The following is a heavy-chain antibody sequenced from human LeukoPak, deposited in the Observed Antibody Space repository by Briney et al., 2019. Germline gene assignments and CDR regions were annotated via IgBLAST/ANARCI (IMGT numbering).Heavy chain of an antibody. Sequence: ASVKVSCKASRATFSSYAISWVREAPGQGLECMGGIIPIFGTANYAQKFQGRVTITADESTSTAYMELSSLRSEPTAVYFCARKPYDDSSGYYSGWFVPWGQGTLVTVSS. CDR2: IIPIFGTA. CDR3: ARKPYDDSSGYYSGWFVP. CDR1: RATFSSYA. J-gene: IGHJ5*02. V-gene: IGHV1-69*13. D-gene: IGHD3-22*01.